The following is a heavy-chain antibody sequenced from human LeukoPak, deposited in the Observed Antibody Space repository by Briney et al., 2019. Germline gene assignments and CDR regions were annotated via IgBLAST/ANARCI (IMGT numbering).Heavy chain of an antibody. CDR1: GFTFKNYA. CDR2: IRDRGNGT. Sequence: QPGGTLRLSCVVSGFTFKNYAMSWVRQAPGKGLECVSSIRDRGNGTDYADSVKGRFTVSRDNSKNTLYLHMNTLSAEDTAVYYCAKWAYYDFWSGHYKSHFDSWGQGTLVTVSP. J-gene: IGHJ4*02. V-gene: IGHV3-23*01. D-gene: IGHD3-3*01. CDR3: AKWAYYDFWSGHYKSHFDS.